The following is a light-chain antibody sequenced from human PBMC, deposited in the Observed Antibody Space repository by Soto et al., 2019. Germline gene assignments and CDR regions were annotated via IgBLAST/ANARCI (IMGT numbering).Light chain of an antibody. J-gene: IGKJ2*01. CDR1: QSVSSSY. V-gene: IGKV3-20*01. Sequence: EIVLTQSPGTLSLSPGERATLSCRASQSVSSSYLAWYQQKPGQAPRLLIYGASSRATGIPDRFSGSGSGTDFTLNISRLEPEDFAVYYCQQYGSSPPYTFGQGTKLEI. CDR3: QQYGSSPPYT. CDR2: GAS.